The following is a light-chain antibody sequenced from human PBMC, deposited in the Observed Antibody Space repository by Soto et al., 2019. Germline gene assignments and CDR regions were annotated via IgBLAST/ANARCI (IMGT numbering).Light chain of an antibody. Sequence: EIVLTQSPGTLSLSPGERATLSCRASQSVSSSYLAWYQQKPGQAPRLLIYGASSKATGIPDRFSGSGSGTDFTLTISRLEAEDFAVYYCQQYGSPLTFGGGNKVEIK. CDR2: GAS. CDR3: QQYGSPLT. J-gene: IGKJ4*01. CDR1: QSVSSSY. V-gene: IGKV3-20*01.